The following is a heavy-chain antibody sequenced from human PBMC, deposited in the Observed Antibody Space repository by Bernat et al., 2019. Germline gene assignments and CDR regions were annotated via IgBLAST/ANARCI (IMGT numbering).Heavy chain of an antibody. J-gene: IGHJ4*02. Sequence: QVQLVQSGAEVKKPGSSVKASCKASGATFSSYTIRWVRPAPGHGPGWMGRIIPILGIANDAQKFQGRVTIAADKSTSTAYMGRGSLGAEDRGVDYCAILDTAMVKGFDYWGQGTLVTVSS. CDR1: GATFSSYT. V-gene: IGHV1-69*02. CDR2: IIPILGIA. D-gene: IGHD5-18*01. CDR3: AILDTAMVKGFDY.